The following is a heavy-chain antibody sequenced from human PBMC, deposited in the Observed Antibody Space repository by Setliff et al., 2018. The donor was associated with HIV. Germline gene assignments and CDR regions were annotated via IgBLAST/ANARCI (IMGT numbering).Heavy chain of an antibody. V-gene: IGHV1-18*01. CDR3: VRGVTRDSSGYYRGEYFQH. CDR2: ISPYNGDT. Sequence: RASVKVSCKASGYTFNTYGISWVRQAPGQGLEWMGWISPYNGDTRYAQSLQGRVTLTTDTSTNTAYMEMRTLRSDDTAVYYCVRGVTRDSSGYYRGEYFQHWGQGTLVTVS. J-gene: IGHJ1*01. CDR1: GYTFNTYG. D-gene: IGHD3-22*01.